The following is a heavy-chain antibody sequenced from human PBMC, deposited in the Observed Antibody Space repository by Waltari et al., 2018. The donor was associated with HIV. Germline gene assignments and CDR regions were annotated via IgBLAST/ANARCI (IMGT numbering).Heavy chain of an antibody. V-gene: IGHV1-2*02. CDR1: EYNFIDYS. CDR3: ARGESGKKWLSPYNWFDP. D-gene: IGHD6-19*01. Sequence: QGPLVQSEAAVRKPGASLQVPCPASEYNFIDYSINWRRQARGHALGQGRECMGGSNPNNGGTNSARKFHDRLTMTIDTSVTTAYLDLGRLTSDDTAVYYCARGESGKKWLSPYNWFDPWGQGTLVTVSS. CDR2: SNPNNGGT. J-gene: IGHJ5*02.